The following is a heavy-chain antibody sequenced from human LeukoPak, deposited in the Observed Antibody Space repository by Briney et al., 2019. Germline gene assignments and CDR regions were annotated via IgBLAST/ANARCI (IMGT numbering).Heavy chain of an antibody. J-gene: IGHJ2*01. CDR3: ARDQDSMIVVRTTNWFFDL. CDR2: INQDGSEI. D-gene: IGHD3-22*01. Sequence: GGSLRLSCAASGFTLSSYSMGWVRQAPGKGLEWLANINQDGSEIYYVDSVKGRFTISRDNGKNSLYLQINSLRADDTAVYYCARDQDSMIVVRTTNWFFDLWGRGTLVTVSS. V-gene: IGHV3-7*01. CDR1: GFTLSSYS.